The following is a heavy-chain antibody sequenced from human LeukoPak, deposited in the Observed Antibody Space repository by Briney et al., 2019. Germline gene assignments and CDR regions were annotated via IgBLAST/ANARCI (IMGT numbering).Heavy chain of an antibody. D-gene: IGHD1-26*01. V-gene: IGHV3-74*01. J-gene: IGHJ3*02. CDR3: ATLASTVARLWETRRAFDI. CDR1: GFTFSSYW. CDR2: INSDGSST. Sequence: GGSLRLSCAASGFTFSSYWMHWVRQAPGKGLVWVSRINSDGSSTSYADSVKGRFTISRDNAKNTLYLQMNSLRAEDTAVYYCATLASTVARLWETRRAFDIWGQGTMVTVSP.